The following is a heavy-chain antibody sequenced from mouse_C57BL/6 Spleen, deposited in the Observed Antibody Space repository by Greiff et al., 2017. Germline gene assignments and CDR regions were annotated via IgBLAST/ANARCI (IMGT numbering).Heavy chain of an antibody. D-gene: IGHD3-2*02. J-gene: IGHJ2*01. Sequence: QVQLKESGAELMKPGASVKLSCKATGYTFTGYWIEWVKQRPGHGLEWIGEILPGSGSTNYNGKFKGKATLTADKSSSTAYMQLSSLTSEDSAVYFCARGDSSGYNFDYWGQGTTLTVSS. V-gene: IGHV1-9*01. CDR2: ILPGSGST. CDR3: ARGDSSGYNFDY. CDR1: GYTFTGYW.